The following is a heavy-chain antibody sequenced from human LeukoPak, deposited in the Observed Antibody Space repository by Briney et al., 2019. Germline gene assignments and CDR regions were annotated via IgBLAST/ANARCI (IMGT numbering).Heavy chain of an antibody. V-gene: IGHV4-30-4*08. CDR3: ARGYSNFPYYYMDV. Sequence: ASETLSLTCTVSGGSISSGDYYWNWIRQPPGKGLEWIGYIYYSGSTYYNPSLKSRVTIPVDTSKNQFSLQLSSVTAADTAVYYCARGYSNFPYYYMDVWGKGTTVTVSS. D-gene: IGHD4-11*01. J-gene: IGHJ6*03. CDR2: IYYSGST. CDR1: GGSISSGDYY.